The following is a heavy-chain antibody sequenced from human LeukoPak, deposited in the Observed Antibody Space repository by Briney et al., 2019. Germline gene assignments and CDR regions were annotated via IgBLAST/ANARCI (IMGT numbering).Heavy chain of an antibody. CDR1: GFIFSSYG. CDR3: ARQSRGYFDY. V-gene: IGHV3-30*02. J-gene: IGHJ4*02. Sequence: GGSLRLSCAASGFIFSSYGMHWVRQAPGKGLEWVAFIRYDGSKKYYADSVKGRFTISRDNSKNTLYLQMNSLRAEDTAVYYCARQSRGYFDYWGQGTLVTVSS. CDR2: IRYDGSKK.